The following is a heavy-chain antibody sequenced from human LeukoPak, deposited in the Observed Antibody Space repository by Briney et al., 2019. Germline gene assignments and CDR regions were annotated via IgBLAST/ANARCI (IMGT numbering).Heavy chain of an antibody. Sequence: GGSLRLSCAASGFIFSDYYMSWIRQPPGKGLGWVSFISSSSGYRSYGDSVKGRFTISRDNARSSVYLKMNSLRAEDPAVYYCARRFSGYDFFDPWGQGTLVTVSS. CDR3: ARRFSGYDFFDP. CDR2: ISSSSGYR. J-gene: IGHJ5*02. CDR1: GFIFSDYY. V-gene: IGHV3-11*06. D-gene: IGHD5-12*01.